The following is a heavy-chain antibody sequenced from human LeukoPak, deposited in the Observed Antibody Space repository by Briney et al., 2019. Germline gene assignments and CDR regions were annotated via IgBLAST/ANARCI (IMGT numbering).Heavy chain of an antibody. V-gene: IGHV4-34*01. Sequence: LETLSLTCAVYGGSFSGYYWSWIRQPPGKGLEWIGEINHSGSTNYNPSLKSRVTISVDTSKNQFSLKLSSVTAADTAVYYCARSSSGYYFDYWGQGTLVTVSS. D-gene: IGHD3-10*01. CDR3: ARSSSGYYFDY. CDR1: GGSFSGYY. CDR2: INHSGST. J-gene: IGHJ4*02.